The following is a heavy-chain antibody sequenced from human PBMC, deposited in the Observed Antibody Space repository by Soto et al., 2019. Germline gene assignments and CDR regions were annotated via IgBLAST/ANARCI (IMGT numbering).Heavy chain of an antibody. Sequence: QLQLQESGSGLVKPSQTLSLTCAVSGGSIISGGYSWSWIRQPPGKGLEWIGYIYYSGSTYYNPSLKSRVTISVDMSNNQFSLKLSSVTDADTAVYYVARGPPFVRWGQGTLVSVSS. V-gene: IGHV4-30-2*01. D-gene: IGHD3-3*01. J-gene: IGHJ4*02. CDR3: ARGPPFVR. CDR1: GGSIISGGYS. CDR2: IYYSGST.